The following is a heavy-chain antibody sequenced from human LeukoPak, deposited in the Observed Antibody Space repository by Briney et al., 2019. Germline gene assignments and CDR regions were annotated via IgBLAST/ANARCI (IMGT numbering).Heavy chain of an antibody. CDR2: ISWNSGSI. Sequence: GGSLRLSCAASGFTFDDYAMHWVRQAPGKGLEWVSGISWNSGSIGYADSVKGRFTISRDNAKNSLYLQMNSLRAEATALYYCAKGGGYYYDSSGYDYWGQGTLVTVSS. V-gene: IGHV3-9*01. CDR1: GFTFDDYA. J-gene: IGHJ4*02. CDR3: AKGGGYYYDSSGYDY. D-gene: IGHD3-22*01.